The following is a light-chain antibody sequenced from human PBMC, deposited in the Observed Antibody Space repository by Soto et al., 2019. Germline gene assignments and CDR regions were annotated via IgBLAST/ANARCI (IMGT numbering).Light chain of an antibody. CDR1: SSNIVAHYD. CDR2: GNT. J-gene: IGLJ2*01. CDR3: QSYDSSLSGGI. Sequence: QSVLTQPPSVSGAPGQRVTISCTGSSSNIVAHYDVHWYQQLPGTAPKLLIYGNTNRPSGVPDRFSGSKSGTSASLAITGLQAEDEADYYCQSYDSSLSGGIFGGGTKVTVL. V-gene: IGLV1-40*01.